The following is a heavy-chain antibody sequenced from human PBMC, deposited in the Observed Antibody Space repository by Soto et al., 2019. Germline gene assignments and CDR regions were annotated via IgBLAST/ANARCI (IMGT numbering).Heavy chain of an antibody. J-gene: IGHJ5*02. CDR1: GYSFRTHG. CDR2: ISTYDDKT. Sequence: QVQLVQSGAEVKTPGASVKVSCRASGYSFRTHGISWVRQAPGQGREWMGWISTYDDKTNFPQKCQGRITMTTDTSTSTAYMELRSLRSDDTAVYFCARDLGYCNSSGCFRNWFDPWGQGTLVTVSS. CDR3: ARDLGYCNSSGCFRNWFDP. V-gene: IGHV1-18*01. D-gene: IGHD2-15*01.